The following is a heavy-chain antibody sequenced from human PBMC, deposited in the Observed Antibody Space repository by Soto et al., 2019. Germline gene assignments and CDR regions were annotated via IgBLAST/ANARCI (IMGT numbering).Heavy chain of an antibody. CDR2: IWYDGSNK. V-gene: IGHV3-33*01. D-gene: IGHD3-3*01. CDR3: ARDEQADFWIDANGYYYYYYYMDV. CDR1: GFTFSSYG. Sequence: GGSLRLSCAASGFTFSSYGMHWVRQAPGKGLEWVAVIWYDGSNKYYADSVKGRFTISRDNSKNTLYLQMNSLRAEDTAVYYCARDEQADFWIDANGYYYYYYYMDVWGKGTTVTVSS. J-gene: IGHJ6*03.